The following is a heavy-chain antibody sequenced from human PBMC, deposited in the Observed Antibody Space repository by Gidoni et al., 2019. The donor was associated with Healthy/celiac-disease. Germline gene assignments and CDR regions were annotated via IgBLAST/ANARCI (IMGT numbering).Heavy chain of an antibody. V-gene: IGHV3-73*02. Sequence: EVQLVESGGGLVQPGGSLKLSCAASGFTFSGSAMHWVRQASGKGLEWVGRIRSKANSYATAYAASVKGRFTISRDDSKNTAYLQMNSLKTEDTAVYFCTSSGGEPVLYYYYGMDVWGQGTTVTVSS. CDR3: TSSGGEPVLYYYYGMDV. D-gene: IGHD2-15*01. CDR2: IRSKANSYAT. CDR1: GFTFSGSA. J-gene: IGHJ6*02.